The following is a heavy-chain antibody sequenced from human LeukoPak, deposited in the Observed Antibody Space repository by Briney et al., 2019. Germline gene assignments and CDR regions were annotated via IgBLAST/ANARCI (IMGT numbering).Heavy chain of an antibody. Sequence: PSDTLSLTCTVSGDSISTYYWSWIRQPPGKGLEWIGCICNSGGTNYNPSLKSRVDISVDTSKNQFSLILSSGTAADTAVYYCATTGRPNNSGWYRWFDPWGQGTLVTVSS. CDR2: ICNSGGT. CDR3: ATTGRPNNSGWYRWFDP. V-gene: IGHV4-4*09. CDR1: GDSISTYY. D-gene: IGHD6-19*01. J-gene: IGHJ5*02.